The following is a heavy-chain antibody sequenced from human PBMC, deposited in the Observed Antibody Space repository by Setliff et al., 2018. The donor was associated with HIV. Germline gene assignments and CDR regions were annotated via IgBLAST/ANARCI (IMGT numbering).Heavy chain of an antibody. D-gene: IGHD2-15*01. Sequence: ASVKVSCKTSGYTFIHYDIHWVRQAPGERLEWLGWINTDTGNTKYSQKFRDRVTLTTDTSTSTAYMELRSLTSDDTAVYYCARGYCGGGICYSPNWLDPWGQGTQVTVSS. J-gene: IGHJ5*02. CDR3: ARGYCGGGICYSPNWLDP. V-gene: IGHV1-3*04. CDR1: GYTFIHYD. CDR2: INTDTGNT.